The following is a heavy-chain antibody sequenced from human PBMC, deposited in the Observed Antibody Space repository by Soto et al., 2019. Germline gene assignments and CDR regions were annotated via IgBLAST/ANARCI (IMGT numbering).Heavy chain of an antibody. Sequence: QVQLVEYGGGLVKPGGSLRLSCAASGFTFTDDFMTWIRQTQGKGLEWLSSINSGGYSVYYADSVKGRFTISRDNAKNSVYLQMNSLRGEDTAVYYCARGWELRYWGQGTLVTVSS. CDR1: GFTFTDDF. D-gene: IGHD1-26*01. V-gene: IGHV3-11*01. J-gene: IGHJ4*02. CDR3: ARGWELRY. CDR2: INSGGYSV.